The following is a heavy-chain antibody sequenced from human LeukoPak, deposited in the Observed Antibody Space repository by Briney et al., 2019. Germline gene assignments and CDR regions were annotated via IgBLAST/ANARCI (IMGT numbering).Heavy chain of an antibody. CDR1: GFTFSSYA. CDR3: AFRGYSSSWYFLGY. J-gene: IGHJ4*02. V-gene: IGHV3-23*01. CDR2: ITGSGGST. Sequence: PGGSLRLSCAASGFTFSSYAMSWVRQAPGKGLEWVSAITGSGGSTYYADSVKGRFTISRDNSKNTLYLQMNSLRAEDTAVYYCAFRGYSSSWYFLGYWGQGNLVTVTS. D-gene: IGHD6-13*01.